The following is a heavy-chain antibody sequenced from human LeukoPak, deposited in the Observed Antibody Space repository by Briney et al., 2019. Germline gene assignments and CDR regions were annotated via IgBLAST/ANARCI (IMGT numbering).Heavy chain of an antibody. CDR1: GFTVSDIY. CDR2: IHRDDNT. J-gene: IGHJ4*02. D-gene: IGHD2-15*01. CDR3: ARERYCSSGSCPNSNRYFDS. V-gene: IGHV3-66*02. Sequence: GGSLRLSYAASGFTVSDIYMSWVRQAPGKGLEWVSDIHRDDNTYYADSVKGRFTISRDNSKNTLYLQMNSLRVEDTAVYYCARERYCSSGSCPNSNRYFDSWGLGTLVTVSS.